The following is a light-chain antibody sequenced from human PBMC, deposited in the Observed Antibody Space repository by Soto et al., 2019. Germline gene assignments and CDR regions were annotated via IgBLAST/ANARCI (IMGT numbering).Light chain of an antibody. CDR1: QSVNSRF. V-gene: IGKV3-20*01. CDR2: GTS. J-gene: IGKJ1*01. CDR3: QQFETSPRT. Sequence: ENVLTQFPGTLSLSPGERATLSCRASQSVNSRFFAWYQQKPGQAPNFLIYGTSSRATGVPDRFSASGSGTNFTLTISRLEPEDFAVYYCQQFETSPRTFGQGTKVEIK.